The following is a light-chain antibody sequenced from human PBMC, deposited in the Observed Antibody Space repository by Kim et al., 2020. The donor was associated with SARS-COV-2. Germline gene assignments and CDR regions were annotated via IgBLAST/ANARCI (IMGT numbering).Light chain of an antibody. CDR3: GSRDTTTDNVV. V-gene: IGLV3-19*01. Sequence: SSELTQDPAVYVALGQTVRLTGKGDRLINYYASWYHQKPGQAPVLVMFGNNNRPSWIPDRFSGSTSGNTASLTITGAQADDEADYYCGSRDTTTDNVVFGGGTKLTVL. CDR1: RLINYY. J-gene: IGLJ2*01. CDR2: GNN.